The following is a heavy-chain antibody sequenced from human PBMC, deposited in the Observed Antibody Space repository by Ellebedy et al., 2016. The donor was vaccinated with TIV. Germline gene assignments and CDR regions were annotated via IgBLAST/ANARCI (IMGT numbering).Heavy chain of an antibody. J-gene: IGHJ4*02. D-gene: IGHD5-18*01. CDR3: AKSEELWSPLDH. CDR2: ISYDESHQ. CDR1: GFTFSSFG. V-gene: IGHV3-30*18. Sequence: GESLKISXAASGFTFSSFGMYWLRQAPGKGLEWVAVISYDESHQYYADSVKGRFTISRDNSKNTVSLQMNSLRAEDTAVYYCAKSEELWSPLDHWGQGTLVTVSS.